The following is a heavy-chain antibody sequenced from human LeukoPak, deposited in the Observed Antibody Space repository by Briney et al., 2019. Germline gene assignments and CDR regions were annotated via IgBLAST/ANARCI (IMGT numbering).Heavy chain of an antibody. CDR2: ISSSSSYT. CDR1: GFTFSDYY. Sequence: GGSLRLSCAASGFTFSDYYMSWIRQAPGKGLEWVSYISSSSSYTNYADSVKGRFTISRDNAKNSLYLQMNSLRAEDTAVYYCARDRPFYDSSGYPVDYWGQGTLVTVFS. J-gene: IGHJ4*02. CDR3: ARDRPFYDSSGYPVDY. V-gene: IGHV3-11*06. D-gene: IGHD3-22*01.